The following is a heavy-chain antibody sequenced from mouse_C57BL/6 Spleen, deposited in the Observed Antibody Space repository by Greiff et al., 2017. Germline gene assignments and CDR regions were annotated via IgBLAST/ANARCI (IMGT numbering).Heavy chain of an antibody. CDR3: ARCASLSGDMDY. CDR2: IYWGDDK. D-gene: IGHD1-3*01. J-gene: IGHJ4*01. Sequence: QVTLKVSGPGILQSSQTLSLTCSFSGFSLSTSGMGVSWLRQPSGQGLEWLALIYWGDDKRYNPSLKSRLTISKVTSRNQVFLNITSVDTADTATAYYARCASLSGDMDYWGQGTSVTVSS. V-gene: IGHV8-12*01. CDR1: GFSLSTSGMG.